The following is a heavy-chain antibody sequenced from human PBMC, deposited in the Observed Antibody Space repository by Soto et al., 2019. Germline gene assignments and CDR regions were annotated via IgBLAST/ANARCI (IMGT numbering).Heavy chain of an antibody. V-gene: IGHV3-33*01. CDR2: IWYDGSNT. CDR3: ARDYDFWSGYSPSYSYMDV. CDR1: GFTFSSYG. Sequence: QVQLVESGGGVVQPGRSLRLSCAASGFTFSSYGMHWVRQAPGKGLEWVAVIWYDGSNTYYADSVKGRFTISRDNSKNTLYLQMNSLRADDTAVYYCARDYDFWSGYSPSYSYMDVWGKGTTVTVSS. D-gene: IGHD3-3*01. J-gene: IGHJ6*03.